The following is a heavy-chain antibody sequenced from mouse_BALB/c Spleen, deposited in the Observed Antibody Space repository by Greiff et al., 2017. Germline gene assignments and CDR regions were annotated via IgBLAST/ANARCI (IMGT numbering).Heavy chain of an antibody. Sequence: VQLKESGPGLVKPSQSLSLTCSVTGYSITSGYYWNWIRQFPGNKLEWMGYISYDGSNNYNPSLKNRISITRDTSKNQFFLKLNSVTTEDTATYYCVCGNYVNFDYWGQGTTLTVSS. CDR1: GYSITSGYY. CDR3: VCGNYVNFDY. CDR2: ISYDGSN. J-gene: IGHJ2*01. D-gene: IGHD2-1*01. V-gene: IGHV3-6*02.